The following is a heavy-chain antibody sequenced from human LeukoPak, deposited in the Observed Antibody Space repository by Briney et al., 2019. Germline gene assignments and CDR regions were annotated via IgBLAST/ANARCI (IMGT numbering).Heavy chain of an antibody. CDR3: ARDLSHALRAVFYMDV. CDR1: GFTFSSYS. V-gene: IGHV3-21*01. CDR2: ICSSSSYI. D-gene: IGHD2-2*01. J-gene: IGHJ6*03. Sequence: GGSLRLSCAASGFTFSSYSMNWVRQAPGKGLEWVSSICSSSSYIYYADSVKGRFTISRDNAKNSLYLQMNTLRAEDTAVYYCARDLSHALRAVFYMDVWGKGTTVTVSS.